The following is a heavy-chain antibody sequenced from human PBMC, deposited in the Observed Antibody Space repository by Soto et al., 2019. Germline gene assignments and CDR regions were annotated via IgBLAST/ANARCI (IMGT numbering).Heavy chain of an antibody. CDR1: GGTFSSYA. CDR2: IIPIFGTA. CDR3: ARDGLSVYYDSSGYYSNWFDP. Sequence: SVKVSCKASGGTFSSYAISWVRQAPGQGLEWMGGIIPIFGTANYAQKFQGRVTITADKSTSTAYLELSSLRSEDTAVYYCARDGLSVYYDSSGYYSNWFDPWGQGTLVTV. V-gene: IGHV1-69*06. J-gene: IGHJ5*02. D-gene: IGHD3-22*01.